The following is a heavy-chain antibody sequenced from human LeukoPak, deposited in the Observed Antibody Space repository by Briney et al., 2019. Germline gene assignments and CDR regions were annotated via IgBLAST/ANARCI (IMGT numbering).Heavy chain of an antibody. V-gene: IGHV3-21*01. CDR3: ARYCSSTSCSSYYYYYMDV. D-gene: IGHD2-2*01. CDR1: GFTFSSYS. J-gene: IGHJ6*03. CDR2: ISSSSSYI. Sequence: GGSLRLSCAASGFTFSSYSMNWVRQAPGKGLEWVSPISSSSSYIYYADSVKGRFTISRDNAKNSLYLQMNSLRAEDTALYYCARYCSSTSCSSYYYYYMDVWGKGTTVTVSS.